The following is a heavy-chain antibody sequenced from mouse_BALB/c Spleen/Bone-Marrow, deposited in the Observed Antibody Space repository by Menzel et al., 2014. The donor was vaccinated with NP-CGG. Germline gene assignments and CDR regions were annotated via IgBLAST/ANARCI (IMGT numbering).Heavy chain of an antibody. CDR2: FYPGGGYT. CDR3: ARTAYFDY. Sequence: QVQLQQSGAELVRPGTSAKISCKASGYTFTNYWLGWIKQRPGHGLEWIGDFYPGGGYTNYNEEFKGKATLTADAPSSTAYMQLSSLTSEDSAVYFCARTAYFDYWGQGTTLTVSS. V-gene: IGHV1-63*02. CDR1: GYTFTNYW. J-gene: IGHJ2*01.